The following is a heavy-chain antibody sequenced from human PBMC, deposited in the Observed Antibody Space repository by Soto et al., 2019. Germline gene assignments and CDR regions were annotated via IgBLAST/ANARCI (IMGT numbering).Heavy chain of an antibody. J-gene: IGHJ4*02. D-gene: IGHD3-10*01. CDR2: IKQDGSEK. CDR3: VAFDMVRGVIRGVDY. V-gene: IGHV3-7*01. CDR1: GFTFSSYW. Sequence: EVQLVESGGGLVQPGGSLRLSCAVSGFTFSSYWMSWVRQAPGKGLEWVANIKQDGSEKYYVDSVKGRFTISRDNAKNSLYLQMNSLRAEDTAVYYCVAFDMVRGVIRGVDYWGQGTLVTVSS.